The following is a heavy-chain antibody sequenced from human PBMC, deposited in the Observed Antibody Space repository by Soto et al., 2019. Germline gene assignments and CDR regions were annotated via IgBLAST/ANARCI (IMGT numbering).Heavy chain of an antibody. J-gene: IGHJ5*02. CDR3: ATANVDYCSSTSCYTYHKWFDP. Sequence: ASVKVSCKASGYTFTSYDINGVRQATGQGLEWMGWMNPNSGNTGYAQKFQGRVTMTRNTSISTAYMELSSLRSEDTAVYYCATANVDYCSSTSCYTYHKWFDPWGQGTLVTVSS. V-gene: IGHV1-8*01. D-gene: IGHD2-2*02. CDR1: GYTFTSYD. CDR2: MNPNSGNT.